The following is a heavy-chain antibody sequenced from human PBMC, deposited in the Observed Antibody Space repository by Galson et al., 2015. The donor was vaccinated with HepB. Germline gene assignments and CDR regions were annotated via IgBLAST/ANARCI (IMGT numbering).Heavy chain of an antibody. CDR3: ARSLYSWEFPGALIDY. Sequence: SLRLSCADPGFTFSGYSMIWARQAPGKGLEWISYICSSGNTIYYADSVKGRFTISRDNAKKSLFLQMHSLRDEDTAVYYCARSLYSWEFPGALIDYWGQGTLVTVSS. D-gene: IGHD3-10*01. J-gene: IGHJ4*02. V-gene: IGHV3-48*02. CDR2: ICSSGNTI. CDR1: GFTFSGYS.